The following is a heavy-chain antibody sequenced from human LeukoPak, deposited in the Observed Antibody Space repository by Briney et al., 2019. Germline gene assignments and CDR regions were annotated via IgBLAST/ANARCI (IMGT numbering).Heavy chain of an antibody. Sequence: GASVKVSCEASGYTFTSYGISWVRQAPGQGLEWMGWISAYNGNTNYAQKLQGRVTMTTDTSTSTAYMELRSLRSDDTAVYYCARDYYGSGSYYNVIPVDYWGQGTLVTVSS. V-gene: IGHV1-18*01. CDR3: ARDYYGSGSYYNVIPVDY. CDR1: GYTFTSYG. CDR2: ISAYNGNT. D-gene: IGHD3-10*01. J-gene: IGHJ4*02.